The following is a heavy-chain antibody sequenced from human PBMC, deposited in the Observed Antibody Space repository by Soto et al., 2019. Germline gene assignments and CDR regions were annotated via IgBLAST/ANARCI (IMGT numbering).Heavy chain of an antibody. CDR3: ARHLYSGESSGYYGY. Sequence: QLQLQESGLGLVKPSETLSLTCTVSDGSISRSTFYWGWIRQPPGKGLEWIGSVHYTGSTYYNPSLKSRVTMSVDSSKNHLSLKVSSVTAADTAVYYCARHLYSGESSGYYGYWGQGALVTVSS. CDR2: VHYTGST. D-gene: IGHD3-22*01. J-gene: IGHJ4*02. V-gene: IGHV4-39*01. CDR1: DGSISRSTFY.